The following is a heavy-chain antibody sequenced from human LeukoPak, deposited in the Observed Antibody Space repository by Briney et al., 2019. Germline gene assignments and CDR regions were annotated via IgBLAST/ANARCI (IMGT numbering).Heavy chain of an antibody. V-gene: IGHV4-39*01. Sequence: PSETLSLTCTVSGASITSSTYYYGWFRQPSGKGLEWIGIVNFSGTTYSSPSLKSRVTVSVDTSKNQFSLKLSSVTAADTAVYYCARGGGSGWYCDYWGQGTLVTVSS. CDR2: VNFSGTT. J-gene: IGHJ4*02. CDR3: ARGGGSGWYCDY. CDR1: GASITSSTYY. D-gene: IGHD6-19*01.